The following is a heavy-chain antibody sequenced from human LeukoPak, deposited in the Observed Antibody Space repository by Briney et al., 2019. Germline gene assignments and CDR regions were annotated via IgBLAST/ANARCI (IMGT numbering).Heavy chain of an antibody. J-gene: IGHJ4*02. CDR3: VRDMTGNYYDP. Sequence: GETLRLSCAASGFTFSTYAMNWVRQPPGKGLEYVSAVNRNGRNTFYARSVKGRLTLSRDNSKNTLYLQMGGLRAEDTALYYCVRDMTGNYYDPWGQGTLVSVST. D-gene: IGHD3-22*01. CDR1: GFTFSTYA. V-gene: IGHV3-64*01. CDR2: VNRNGRNT.